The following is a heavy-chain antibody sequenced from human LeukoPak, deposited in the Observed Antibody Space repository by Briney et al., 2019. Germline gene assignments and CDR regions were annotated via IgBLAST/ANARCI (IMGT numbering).Heavy chain of an antibody. CDR2: ISASGTIT. Sequence: GGSLRLSCAASGFTFSSYEMNWVRQAPGKGLEWISYISASGTITHYADSVEGRFTISRDNAKNSLYLQMNSLRAEDTAVYYCARGLSSSWADAFDIWGQGTMVTVSS. CDR3: ARGLSSSWADAFDI. D-gene: IGHD6-13*01. CDR1: GFTFSSYE. V-gene: IGHV3-48*03. J-gene: IGHJ3*02.